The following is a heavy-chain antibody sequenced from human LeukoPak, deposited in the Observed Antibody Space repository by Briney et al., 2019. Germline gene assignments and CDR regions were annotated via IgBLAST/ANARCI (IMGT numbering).Heavy chain of an antibody. D-gene: IGHD5-18*01. CDR3: AKRHSYGFDC. CDR2: VSYDGYSQ. J-gene: IGHJ4*02. V-gene: IGHV3-30*18. CDR1: GFTFCSYA. Sequence: GGSLIHSSADSGFTFCSYAKHWVRQAPGKGLEWVAVVSYDGYSQYYGDSVKGRFTISRVNSKNTLYLQMDSLRTEDTAVYYCAKRHSYGFDCWGQGGMASVSS.